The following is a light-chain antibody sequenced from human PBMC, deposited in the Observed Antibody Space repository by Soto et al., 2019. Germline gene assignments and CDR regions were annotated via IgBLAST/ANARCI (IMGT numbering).Light chain of an antibody. J-gene: IGKJ4*02. CDR1: QSISTD. V-gene: IGKV1-17*01. CDR3: LQHNNYPLT. Sequence: DIQLTHSPSSLSPSIGDRVTVTCQASQSISTDLGWYQQRPGKAPQLLVYAASSLHSGVPSRFSGSGSGTEFTLTISSLQPEDFATYYCLQHNNYPLTFGGGTKVDI. CDR2: AAS.